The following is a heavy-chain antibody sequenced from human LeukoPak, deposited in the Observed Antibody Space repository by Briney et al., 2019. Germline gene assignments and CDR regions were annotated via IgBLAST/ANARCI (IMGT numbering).Heavy chain of an antibody. CDR1: GFTFDDYT. D-gene: IGHD7-27*01. V-gene: IGHV3-9*01. Sequence: GGSLRLSCAASGFTFDDYTMHWVRQAPGKGLEWVSGLNWNSGIIAYADSAKGRFTISRDNAKNSLYLQMNSLRAEDTAVYCCAKDPWGPWGQGTLVTVSS. CDR2: LNWNSGII. CDR3: AKDPWGP. J-gene: IGHJ5*02.